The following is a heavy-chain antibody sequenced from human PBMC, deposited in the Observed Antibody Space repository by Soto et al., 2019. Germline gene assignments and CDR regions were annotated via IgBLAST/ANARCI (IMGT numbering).Heavy chain of an antibody. CDR3: ARDYLRTYGMDV. V-gene: IGHV1-69*01. D-gene: IGHD3-16*02. J-gene: IGHJ6*02. CDR1: VGTFSSSA. CDR2: IIPIFGTA. Sequence: QVQLVQSGAEVKKPGSSVKVSCKASVGTFSSSAISWVRQAPGHGLAWMGGIIPIFGTANYAQKFQGRVTITADESTSTAYMELSSLRSGDTAVYYCARDYLRTYGMDVWGQGTTVTVSS.